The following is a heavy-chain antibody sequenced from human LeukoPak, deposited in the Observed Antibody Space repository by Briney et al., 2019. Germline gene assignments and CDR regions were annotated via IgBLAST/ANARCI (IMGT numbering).Heavy chain of an antibody. CDR1: GYSISSGYF. D-gene: IGHD6-13*01. Sequence: SETLSLTCSVSGYSISSGYFWGWIRQPPGKGLEWIGSIYHSGNTYYNPSLKSRVTISLDTSKNQFSLKLSSVTAADTAVYYCARDNGIAAAFYWGQGTLVTVSS. CDR3: ARDNGIAAAFY. V-gene: IGHV4-38-2*02. J-gene: IGHJ4*02. CDR2: IYHSGNT.